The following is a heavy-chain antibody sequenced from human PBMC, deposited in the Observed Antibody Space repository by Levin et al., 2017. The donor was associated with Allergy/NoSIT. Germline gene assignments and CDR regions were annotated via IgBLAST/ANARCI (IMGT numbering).Heavy chain of an antibody. CDR3: AGQCYDILTGYYYFDY. V-gene: IGHV4-39*01. J-gene: IGHJ4*02. CDR1: GGSISSSISY. D-gene: IGHD3-9*01. Sequence: SQTLSLTCTVSGGSISSSISYWGWIRQAPGKGLEWIGSIYNSGSTYYNPSLKSRVTTSVDTSKNQFSLTLSSVTAADTAVYYCAGQCYDILTGYYYFDYWGQGTLVTVSS. CDR2: IYNSGST.